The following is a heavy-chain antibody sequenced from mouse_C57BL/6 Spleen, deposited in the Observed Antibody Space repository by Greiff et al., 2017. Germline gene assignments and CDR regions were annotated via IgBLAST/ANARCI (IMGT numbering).Heavy chain of an antibody. J-gene: IGHJ4*01. CDR2: ISYDGSN. CDR3: ARLRREAMDY. Sequence: EVQLQQSGPGLVKPSQSLSLTCSVTGYSITSGYYWNWIRQFPGNKLEWMGYISYDGSNNYNPSLKNRISITRDTSKNQFFLKLNSVTTEDTATYYCARLRREAMDYWGQGTSVTVSS. CDR1: GYSITSGYY. V-gene: IGHV3-6*01. D-gene: IGHD2-12*01.